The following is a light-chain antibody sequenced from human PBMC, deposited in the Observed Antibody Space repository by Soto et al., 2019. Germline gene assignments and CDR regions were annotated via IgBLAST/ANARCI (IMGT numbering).Light chain of an antibody. CDR3: QQYGSSPRT. V-gene: IGKV3-20*01. CDR2: GAS. CDR1: QSVSSSY. J-gene: IGKJ1*01. Sequence: EIVLTQSPGTLSLSPGERATLSCRASQSVSSSYLAWYQQKTGQAPRILIYGASSRATGIPDRLSGSGSGTDLNLTISRLEPEDFAVYYCQQYGSSPRTCGQGTKVDIK.